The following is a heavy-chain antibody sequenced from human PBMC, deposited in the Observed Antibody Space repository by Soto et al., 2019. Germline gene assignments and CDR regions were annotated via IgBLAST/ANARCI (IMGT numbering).Heavy chain of an antibody. V-gene: IGHV1-2*04. CDR1: GYTFTGYY. D-gene: IGHD3-22*01. CDR3: ARGRLNDYYVSSGYYLGYFDY. J-gene: IGHJ4*02. CDR2: INPNSGGT. Sequence: ASVKVSCKASGYTFTGYYMHWVRQAPGQGLEWMGWINPNSGGTNYAQKFQGWVTMTRDTSISTAYMELSRLRSDDTAVYYCARGRLNDYYVSSGYYLGYFDYWGQGTLVTVSS.